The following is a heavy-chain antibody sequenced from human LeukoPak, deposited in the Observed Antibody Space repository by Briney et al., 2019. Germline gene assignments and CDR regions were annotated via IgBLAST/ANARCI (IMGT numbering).Heavy chain of an antibody. J-gene: IGHJ6*02. Sequence: PGGSLRLSCAAAGFTFSSYSMNWVRQAPGEGREWVSYISSSSSTIYYADSVKGRFTISRDNAKNSLYLQMNRLRAEDTAVYYCARDNPYYYGMDVWGQRTTVTASS. CDR3: ARDNPYYYGMDV. V-gene: IGHV3-48*01. CDR2: ISSSSSTI. CDR1: GFTFSSYS.